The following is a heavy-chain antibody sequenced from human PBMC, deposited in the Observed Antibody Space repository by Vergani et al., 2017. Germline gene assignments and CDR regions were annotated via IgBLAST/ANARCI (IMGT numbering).Heavy chain of an antibody. CDR3: ARGAYDFWSGYYFGQFDY. J-gene: IGHJ4*02. CDR2: ISSSGSTI. D-gene: IGHD3-3*01. Sequence: QVQLVESGGGLVKPGGSLRLSCAASGFTFSDYYMSWIRQAPGKGLEWVSYISSSGSTIYYADSVKGRFTIYRDNAKNSLDLQMNSLRAEDTAVYYCARGAYDFWSGYYFGQFDYWGQGTLVTVSS. CDR1: GFTFSDYY. V-gene: IGHV3-11*04.